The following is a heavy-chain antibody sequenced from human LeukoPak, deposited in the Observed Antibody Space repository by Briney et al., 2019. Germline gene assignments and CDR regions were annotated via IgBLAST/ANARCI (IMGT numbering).Heavy chain of an antibody. V-gene: IGHV3-74*01. CDR1: GSTFSDYW. CDR2: IRSAGSST. J-gene: IGHJ4*02. Sequence: GGSLRLSCAAFGSTFSDYWMHWVRQAPGKGLVWVSRIRSAGSSTSYADSVRGRFTISRDNAKNTLHLQMNSLRAEDTAVYYCTRAGPYDYWGQGTLVTVSS. CDR3: TRAGPYDY.